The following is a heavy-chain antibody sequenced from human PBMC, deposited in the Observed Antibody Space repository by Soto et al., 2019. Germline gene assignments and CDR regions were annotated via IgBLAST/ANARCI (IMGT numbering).Heavy chain of an antibody. J-gene: IGHJ4*02. CDR2: INPNSGGT. V-gene: IGHV1-2*04. CDR1: GYTFTGYY. D-gene: IGHD6-13*01. CDR3: ARAPRIAAAGYYFDY. Sequence: ASVKVSCKASGYTFTGYYMHWVRQAPGQGLEWMGWINPNSGGTNYAQKFQGWVTMTRDTSISTAYMELSRLRSDDTAVYYCARAPRIAAAGYYFDYWGQGTLVTVSS.